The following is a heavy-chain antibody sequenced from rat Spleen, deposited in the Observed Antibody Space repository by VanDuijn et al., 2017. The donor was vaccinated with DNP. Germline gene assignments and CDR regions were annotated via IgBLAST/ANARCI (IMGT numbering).Heavy chain of an antibody. CDR2: ISTSGGST. V-gene: IGHV5-25*01. D-gene: IGHD1-12*03. CDR1: GFTFSDYN. J-gene: IGHJ1*01. Sequence: EVQLVESGGGLVQPGRSLKLSCAASGFTFSDYNMAWVRQAPTKGLEWVASISTSGGSTYYRDSVKGRFTVSRDNAKSTLYLQMDSLSSEDTATYYCARHYYDGYYWYFDFWGPGTMVTVSS. CDR3: ARHYYDGYYWYFDF.